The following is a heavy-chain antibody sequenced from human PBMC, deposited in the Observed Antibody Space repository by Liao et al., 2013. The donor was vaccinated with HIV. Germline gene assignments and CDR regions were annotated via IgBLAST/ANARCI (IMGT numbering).Heavy chain of an antibody. CDR2: INYSGST. CDR3: ARAGXIAVAGNYGLRY. V-gene: IGHV4-59*12. J-gene: IGHJ4*02. D-gene: IGHD6-19*01. Sequence: QVQLQESGPGLVKPSETLSLTCTVSGGSISSYYWSWIRQPAGKGLEWIGEINYSGSTNYNPSLKSRVTISVDTSKNQFSLKLSSVTAADTALYYCARAGXIAVAGNYGLRYWGQGTLVTVSS. CDR1: GGSISSYY.